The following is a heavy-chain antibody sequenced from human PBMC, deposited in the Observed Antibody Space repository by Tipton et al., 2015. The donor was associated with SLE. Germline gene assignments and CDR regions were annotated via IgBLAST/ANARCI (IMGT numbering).Heavy chain of an antibody. V-gene: IGHV4-34*01. Sequence: TLSLTCAVYGGSFSGYYWSWIRQPPGKGLEWIGEINHSGSTNYNPSLKSRVTISVDTSKNQFSLKLSSVTAADTAVYYCASDPYGAQGVSWGQGTLVTVSS. CDR3: ASDPYGAQGVS. CDR2: INHSGST. D-gene: IGHD3-10*01. CDR1: GGSFSGYY. J-gene: IGHJ4*02.